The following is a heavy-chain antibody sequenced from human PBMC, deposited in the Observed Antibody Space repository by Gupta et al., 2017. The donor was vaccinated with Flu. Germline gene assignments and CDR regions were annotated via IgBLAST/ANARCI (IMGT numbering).Heavy chain of an antibody. J-gene: IGHJ5*01. Sequence: EVQWGESGVALVQGGGCVVHSCAAWGFIVEDYALHWVRQAPGKALEWVSGISWNGGRTGYADSVKGRFTISRDNAKNSLYLQMNSLRAEDTAFYYCTKLILTKHAAGVKDWFESWGQGTLVTVSS. CDR1: GFIVEDYA. V-gene: IGHV3-9*01. D-gene: IGHD2-15*01. CDR2: ISWNGGRT. CDR3: TKLILTKHAAGVKDWFES.